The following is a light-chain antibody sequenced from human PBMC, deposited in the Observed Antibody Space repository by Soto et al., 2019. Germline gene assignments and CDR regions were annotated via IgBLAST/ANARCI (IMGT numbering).Light chain of an antibody. CDR1: SSNIGAGYD. V-gene: IGLV1-40*01. CDR2: GNS. J-gene: IGLJ1*01. CDR3: QSYDSSLSGYV. Sequence: QSVLTQPLSVSGAPGQRVTISCTGSSSNIGAGYDVHWYQQLPGTAPKLLIYGNSNRPSGVPDRFSGSKSGTSASLAITGLXAEDEAGYYCQSYDSSLSGYVFGTGTKVTVL.